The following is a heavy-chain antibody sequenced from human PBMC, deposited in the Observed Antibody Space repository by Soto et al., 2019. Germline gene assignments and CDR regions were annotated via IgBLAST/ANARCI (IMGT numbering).Heavy chain of an antibody. J-gene: IGHJ3*02. CDR3: ATNWGPDAFDI. CDR1: GGSISSSSYF. Sequence: QLQLQESGPGLVKTSETLSLTCTVSGGSISSSSYFWGWIRQPPGKGLGWIGTLYYIGSTSYNPSLKRRVTMSVDTSKNQFSLKLSSVTAADTAVYYCATNWGPDAFDIWGQGRMVTVST. V-gene: IGHV4-39*01. D-gene: IGHD7-27*01. CDR2: LYYIGST.